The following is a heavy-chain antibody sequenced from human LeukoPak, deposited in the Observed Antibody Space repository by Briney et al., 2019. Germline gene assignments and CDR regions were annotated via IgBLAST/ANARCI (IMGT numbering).Heavy chain of an antibody. Sequence: ASVKVSCKASGYTFTSYAMHWVRQAPGQRLEWMGWINAGNGNTKYSQKLQGRVTITRDTSASTAYMELSSLRSEDTAVYYCARDGYSSGYYSVDYWGQGTLVTVSS. CDR1: GYTFTSYA. CDR3: ARDGYSSGYYSVDY. CDR2: INAGNGNT. J-gene: IGHJ4*02. V-gene: IGHV1-3*01. D-gene: IGHD3-22*01.